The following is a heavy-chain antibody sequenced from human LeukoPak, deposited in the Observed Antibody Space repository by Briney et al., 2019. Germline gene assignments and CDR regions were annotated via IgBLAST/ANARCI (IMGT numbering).Heavy chain of an antibody. CDR1: GFNFNSYG. J-gene: IGHJ4*02. CDR2: IDPTSRSI. Sequence: GGSLRLSCAASGFNFNSYGMNWVRQAPGKGLQWVSYIDPTSRSIYYADSVRGRFTVSRDNAKKSLFLQMNSLTDEDTAVYFCARKMALWGQGTLVTVSS. V-gene: IGHV3-48*02. D-gene: IGHD5-24*01. CDR3: ARKMAL.